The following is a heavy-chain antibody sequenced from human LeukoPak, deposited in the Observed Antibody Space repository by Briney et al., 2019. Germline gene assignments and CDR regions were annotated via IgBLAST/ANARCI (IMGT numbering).Heavy chain of an antibody. V-gene: IGHV3-53*01. CDR1: GFTVSSNY. CDR3: ATSRAVAGAIDY. Sequence: PGGSLRLSCAASGFTVSSNYMSWVRQAPGKGLDWVSVIYSGGYTYYVDSVKGRFTISRDNSKNTVYLRMNSLRAEDTALYYCATSRAVAGAIDYWGQGTLVTVSS. CDR2: IYSGGYT. D-gene: IGHD6-19*01. J-gene: IGHJ4*02.